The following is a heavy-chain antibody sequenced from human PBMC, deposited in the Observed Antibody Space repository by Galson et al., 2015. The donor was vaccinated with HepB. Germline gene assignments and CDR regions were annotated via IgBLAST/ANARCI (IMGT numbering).Heavy chain of an antibody. Sequence: SLRLSCAVSGFSFSNSSMTWVRQAPGRGLEWISGISLSGRNTYYVDSVKGRFTISRDNSKNTVFLQMNSLRAEDTAVYYCAKEEVPNEYWGQGTLVTVSS. D-gene: IGHD4/OR15-4a*01. CDR2: ISLSGRNT. V-gene: IGHV3-23*01. J-gene: IGHJ4*02. CDR3: AKEEVPNEY. CDR1: GFSFSNSS.